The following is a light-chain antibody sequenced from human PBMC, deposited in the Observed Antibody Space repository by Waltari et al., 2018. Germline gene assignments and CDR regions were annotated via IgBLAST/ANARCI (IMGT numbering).Light chain of an antibody. CDR3: QTGGHGTWV. CDR1: SGHSTNI. CDR2: VNSDGSH. Sequence: QLVLTQSPSASASLGASVKLTCTPSSGHSTNIIAWHQQQPEKGPRYLMKVNSDGSHSKGDQIPDRFSGSSSGAEHYLTISSLQSEDEADYYGQTGGHGTWVFGGGTKLTVL. J-gene: IGLJ3*02. V-gene: IGLV4-69*01.